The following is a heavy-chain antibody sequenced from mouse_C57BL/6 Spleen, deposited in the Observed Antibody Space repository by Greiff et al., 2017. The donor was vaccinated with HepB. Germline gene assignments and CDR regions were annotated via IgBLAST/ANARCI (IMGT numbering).Heavy chain of an antibody. D-gene: IGHD2-4*01. CDR3: TRGGLRRNFDV. Sequence: QVQLKESGAELVRPGASVTLSCKASGYTFTDYEMHWVKQTPVHGLEWIGAIDPETGGTAYNQKFKGKAILTADKSSSTAYMELRSLTSEDSAVYYCTRGGLRRNFDVWGTGTTVTVSS. CDR2: IDPETGGT. CDR1: GYTFTDYE. V-gene: IGHV1-15*01. J-gene: IGHJ1*03.